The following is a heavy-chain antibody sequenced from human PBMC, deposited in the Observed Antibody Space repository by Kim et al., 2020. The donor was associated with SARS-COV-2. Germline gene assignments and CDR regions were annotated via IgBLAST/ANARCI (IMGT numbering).Heavy chain of an antibody. CDR3: AKDKWGAAGNFDY. D-gene: IGHD6-13*01. J-gene: IGHJ4*02. V-gene: IGHV3-23*01. Sequence: SAGSVRGRVTISRDNSNNTLYLQLNSLRAEDTAVYYCAKDKWGAAGNFDYWGQGTLVTVSS.